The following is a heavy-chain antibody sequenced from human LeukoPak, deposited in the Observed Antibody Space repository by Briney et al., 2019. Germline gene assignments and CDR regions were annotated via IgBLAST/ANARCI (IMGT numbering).Heavy chain of an antibody. D-gene: IGHD3-10*01. V-gene: IGHV4-61*01. J-gene: IGHJ6*03. CDR3: ARSPGMGSFYMDV. CDR2: IYYSGST. Sequence: SQTLSLTCTVSGGSISSGNYYWSWIRQPPGKGLEWIGYIYYSGSTNYNPSLKSRVTISVDTSKNQFSLKLSSVTAADTAVYYCARSPGMGSFYMDVWGKGTTVTISS. CDR1: GGSISSGNYY.